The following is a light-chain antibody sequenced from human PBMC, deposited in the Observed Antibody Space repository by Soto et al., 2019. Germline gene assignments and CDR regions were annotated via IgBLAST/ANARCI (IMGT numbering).Light chain of an antibody. V-gene: IGKV1-5*01. J-gene: IGKJ2*01. CDR3: QQYNSYA. CDR2: DAS. Sequence: DIQMTQSPSTLSASVVDRVTITCRASQSISIWLAWYQQKPGKAPKLLIYDASSLESGVQSRFSGSGSGTEFTLTISSLQPDDFATYYCQQYNSYAFGQGTKLEIK. CDR1: QSISIW.